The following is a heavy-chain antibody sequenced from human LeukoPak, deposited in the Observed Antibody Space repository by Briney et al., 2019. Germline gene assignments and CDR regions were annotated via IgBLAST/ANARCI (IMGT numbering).Heavy chain of an antibody. CDR1: GFTFSSYP. CDR2: ISASATA. J-gene: IGHJ4*02. CDR3: AKRGVREFDS. Sequence: GGSLRLSCTASGFTFSSYPVGWVRQAPGKGLEWVSAISASATAYYSDSVKGRFTISRDNSKNTLYLQMTSLRAEDTAVYYCAKRGVREFDSRGQGTLVTVSS. V-gene: IGHV3-23*01. D-gene: IGHD3-10*02.